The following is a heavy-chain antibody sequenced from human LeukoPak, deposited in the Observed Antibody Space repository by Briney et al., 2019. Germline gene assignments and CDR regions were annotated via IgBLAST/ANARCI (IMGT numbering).Heavy chain of an antibody. CDR1: GGSISSGGYS. CDR3: ARASQTGIDAFDI. CDR2: IYHSGST. J-gene: IGHJ3*02. V-gene: IGHV4-30-2*01. D-gene: IGHD7-27*01. Sequence: SETLFLTCAVSGGSISSGGYSWSWIRQPPGKGLEWIGYIYHSGSTYYNPSLKSRVTISVDRSKNQFSLKLSSVTAADTAVYYCARASQTGIDAFDIWGQGTMVTVSS.